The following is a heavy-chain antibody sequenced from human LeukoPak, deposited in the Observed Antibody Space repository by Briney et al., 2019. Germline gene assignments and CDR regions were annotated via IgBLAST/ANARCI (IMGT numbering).Heavy chain of an antibody. CDR2: ISYDGSNK. J-gene: IGHJ4*02. D-gene: IGHD3-3*01. CDR3: ASMDPTRYYSDN. V-gene: IGHV3-30*01. CDR1: GFTFSSYA. Sequence: GSLRLSCAASGFTFSSYAMHWVRQAPGKGLEWVAVISYDGSNKYYADSVKGRFTISRDNSKNTLYLQMNSLRAEDTAVYYCASMDPTRYYSDNWGQGTLVTVSS.